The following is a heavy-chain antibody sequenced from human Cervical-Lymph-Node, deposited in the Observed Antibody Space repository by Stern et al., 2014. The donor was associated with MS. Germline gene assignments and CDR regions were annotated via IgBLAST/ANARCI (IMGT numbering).Heavy chain of an antibody. CDR3: ARDGTPLLPYWYFDL. CDR1: GFTFSSYW. Sequence: EVQLEESGGGLVQPGGSLRLSCAASGFTFSSYWMHWVRQAPGKGLVWVSRINSDGSSTSYADSVKGRFTISRDNAKNTLYLQMNSLRAEDTAVYYCARDGTPLLPYWYFDLWGRGTLVTVSS. D-gene: IGHD1-26*01. V-gene: IGHV3-74*01. J-gene: IGHJ2*01. CDR2: INSDGSST.